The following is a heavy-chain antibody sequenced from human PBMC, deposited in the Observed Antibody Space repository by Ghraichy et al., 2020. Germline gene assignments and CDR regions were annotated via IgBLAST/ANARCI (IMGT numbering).Heavy chain of an antibody. CDR1: GDSINIVSFY. V-gene: IGHV4-39*05. J-gene: IGHJ4*02. Sequence: PSLTCTVSGDSINIVSFYWGWVRQPPGKGLEWIGNIYNTGTTSYNPSLKSRVNISVDTSKNEFSLRLTSVTAADTAVYFCAGPSGYGTGSYYPLEHWGQGSLVTVTS. D-gene: IGHD3-10*01. CDR3: AGPSGYGTGSYYPLEH. CDR2: IYNTGTT.